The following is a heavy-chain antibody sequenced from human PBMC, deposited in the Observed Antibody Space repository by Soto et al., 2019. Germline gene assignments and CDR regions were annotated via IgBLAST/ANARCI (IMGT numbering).Heavy chain of an antibody. CDR2: IYHTGSA. CDR1: GGSISSYY. Sequence: SETLSLTCTVSGGSISSYYWSWIRQPPGKELEWIGNIYHTGSANYNPFLKSRVTMSIDTSKNQFSLRLSSVTSADTAVYYCTRVPSGSYGHFDYWEQGTLVT. CDR3: TRVPSGSYGHFDY. V-gene: IGHV4-59*01. D-gene: IGHD1-26*01. J-gene: IGHJ4*02.